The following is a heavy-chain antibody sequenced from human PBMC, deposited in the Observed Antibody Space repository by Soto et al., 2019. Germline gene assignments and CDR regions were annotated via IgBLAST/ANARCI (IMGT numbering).Heavy chain of an antibody. D-gene: IGHD2-2*01. CDR3: ARSNPNYCSSTSCQYSSSWRALDY. J-gene: IGHJ4*02. CDR1: GGSISSYY. Sequence: SETLSLTCTVSGGSISSYYWSWIRQPPGKGLEWIGYIYYSGSTNYNPSLKSRVTISVDTSKNQFSLKLSSVTAADTAVYYCARSNPNYCSSTSCQYSSSWRALDYWGQGTLVTV. V-gene: IGHV4-59*01. CDR2: IYYSGST.